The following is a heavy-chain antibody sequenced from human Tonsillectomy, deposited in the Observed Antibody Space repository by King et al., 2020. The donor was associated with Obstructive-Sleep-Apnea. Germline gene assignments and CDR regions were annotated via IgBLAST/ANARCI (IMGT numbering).Heavy chain of an antibody. Sequence: QLVQSGGGVVQPGTSLRLSCAASGFIFSNYAMHWVRPAPGKGLEWVALISYDGRNKYDADSLKGRFTISRDNSNNQLFLQMNSLGVEDTAVYYCAKDPATGTTSGFDYWGQGTLVTVST. CDR2: ISYDGRNK. V-gene: IGHV3-30*04. D-gene: IGHD1-1*01. CDR3: AKDPATGTTSGFDY. J-gene: IGHJ4*02. CDR1: GFIFSNYA.